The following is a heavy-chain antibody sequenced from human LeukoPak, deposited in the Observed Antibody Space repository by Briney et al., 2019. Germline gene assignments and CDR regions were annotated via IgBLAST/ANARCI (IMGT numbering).Heavy chain of an antibody. CDR1: GGSFSGYY. D-gene: IGHD6-13*01. CDR3: ASFFLAAAAPY. Sequence: SETLSLTCAVYGGSFSGYYWSWIRQPPGKGLEWIGEINHSGSTNYNPSLKSRVTISVDTSKNQFSLKLSSVTAADTAVYYCASFFLAAAAPYWGQGTLVTVSS. V-gene: IGHV4-34*01. CDR2: INHSGST. J-gene: IGHJ4*02.